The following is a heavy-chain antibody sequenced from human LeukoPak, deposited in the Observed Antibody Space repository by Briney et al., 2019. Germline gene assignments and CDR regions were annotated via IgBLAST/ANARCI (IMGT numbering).Heavy chain of an antibody. CDR3: ARDHVDTAMVHFYYYYYYGMDV. CDR1: GGSFSGYY. D-gene: IGHD5-18*01. CDR2: INHSGST. V-gene: IGHV4-34*01. Sequence: SETLSLTCAVYGGSFSGYYWSWIRQPPGKGLEWIGEINHSGSTNYNPSLKSRVTISVDTSKNQFSLKLSSVTAADMAVYYCARDHVDTAMVHFYYYYYYGMDVWGQGTTVTVSS. J-gene: IGHJ6*02.